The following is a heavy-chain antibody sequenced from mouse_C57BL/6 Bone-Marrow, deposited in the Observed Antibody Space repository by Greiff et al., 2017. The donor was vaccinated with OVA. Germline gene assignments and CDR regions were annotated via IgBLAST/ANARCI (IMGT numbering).Heavy chain of an antibody. CDR3: TRSYSNYGDFDY. D-gene: IGHD2-5*01. CDR1: GYTFTDYE. CDR2: IDPETGGT. J-gene: IGHJ2*01. V-gene: IGHV1-15*01. Sequence: VQLQQSGAELVRPGASVTLSCKASGYTFTDYEMHWVKQTPVHGLEWIGAIDPETGGTAYNQKFKGKAILTADKSSSTAYMELRSLTSEDSAVYYCTRSYSNYGDFDYWGQSTTLTVSS.